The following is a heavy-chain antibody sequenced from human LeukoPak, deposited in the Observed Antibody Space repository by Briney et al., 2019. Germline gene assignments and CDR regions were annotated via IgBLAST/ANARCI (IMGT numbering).Heavy chain of an antibody. D-gene: IGHD6-13*01. CDR2: ISSSGSTI. CDR1: GFTFINAW. Sequence: PGGSLRLSCAASGFTFINAWMSWVRQAPGKGLEWVSYISSSGSTIYYADSVKGRFTISRDNAKNSLYLQMNSLRAEDTAVYYCAREGSSSWYYYYYYYYMDVWGKGTTVTVSS. CDR3: AREGSSSWYYYYYYYYMDV. V-gene: IGHV3-48*03. J-gene: IGHJ6*03.